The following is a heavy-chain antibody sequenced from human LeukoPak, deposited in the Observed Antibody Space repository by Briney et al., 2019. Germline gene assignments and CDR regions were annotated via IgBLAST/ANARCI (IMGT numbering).Heavy chain of an antibody. CDR1: GGSISTSNYY. V-gene: IGHV4-39*01. J-gene: IGHJ4*02. CDR3: AILLQEYAAFDY. D-gene: IGHD2/OR15-2a*01. CDR2: IFYSGST. Sequence: KPSETLSLTCTVSGGSISTSNYYWGWIRQPPGKGLQWIGNIFYSGSTYYNPSLKSRVTISVDTSKNQFSLKLSSVTAADTAVSYCAILLQEYAAFDYWGQGTLVTVSS.